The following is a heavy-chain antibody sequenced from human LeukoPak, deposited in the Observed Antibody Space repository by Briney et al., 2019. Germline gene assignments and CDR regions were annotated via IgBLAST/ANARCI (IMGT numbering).Heavy chain of an antibody. CDR1: GFTFSSYS. Sequence: PGGSLRLSCAASGFTFSSYSMNWVRQAPGKGLEWVSSISSSSSYIYYADSVKGRFTISRDNAKNSLYLQMSSLRAEDTAVYYCAKDALSLIVGATYNWFDPWGRGTLVTVSS. CDR2: ISSSSSYI. V-gene: IGHV3-21*01. J-gene: IGHJ5*02. D-gene: IGHD1-26*01. CDR3: AKDALSLIVGATYNWFDP.